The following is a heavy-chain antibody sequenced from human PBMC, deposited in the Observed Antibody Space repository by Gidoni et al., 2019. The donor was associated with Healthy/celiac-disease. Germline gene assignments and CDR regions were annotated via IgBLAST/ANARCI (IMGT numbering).Heavy chain of an antibody. CDR2: IIPIFGTA. J-gene: IGHJ6*02. CDR3: ARGPGYCSGGSCSHYYYGMDV. Sequence: QVQLVQSGAEVKKPGSAVKVSCKASGGTFSSYAISWVRQAPGQGLEWMGGIIPIFGTANYAQQCQGRVTITAVESTSTAYMELSSLRSEDTAVYYCARGPGYCSGGSCSHYYYGMDVWGQGTTVTVSS. V-gene: IGHV1-69*01. CDR1: GGTFSSYA. D-gene: IGHD2-15*01.